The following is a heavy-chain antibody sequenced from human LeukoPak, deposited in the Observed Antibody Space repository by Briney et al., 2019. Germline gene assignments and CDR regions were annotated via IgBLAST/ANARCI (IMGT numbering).Heavy chain of an antibody. CDR1: GGSISSYY. J-gene: IGHJ4*02. D-gene: IGHD4-17*01. V-gene: IGHV4-4*07. CDR2: IYTSGST. Sequence: SETLSLTCTVSGGSISSYYWSWIRQPAGKGLEWIGHIYTSGSTNYNPSLKSRVTMSVDTSKNQFSLKLSSVTAADTAVYYCARGDYGEGAYYFDYWGQGTLVTVSS. CDR3: ARGDYGEGAYYFDY.